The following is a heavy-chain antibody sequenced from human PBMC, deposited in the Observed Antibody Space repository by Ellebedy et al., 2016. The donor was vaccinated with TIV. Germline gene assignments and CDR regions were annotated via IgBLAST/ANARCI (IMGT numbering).Heavy chain of an antibody. Sequence: SVKVSCXASGGTFSSYAISWVRQAPGQGLEWMGGIIPIFGTANYAQKFQGRVTITADKSTSTAYMELSSLRSEDTAVYYCARVHCSGGSCYSYYYYGMDVWGQGTTVTVSS. J-gene: IGHJ6*02. CDR1: GGTFSSYA. V-gene: IGHV1-69*06. CDR3: ARVHCSGGSCYSYYYYGMDV. CDR2: IIPIFGTA. D-gene: IGHD2-15*01.